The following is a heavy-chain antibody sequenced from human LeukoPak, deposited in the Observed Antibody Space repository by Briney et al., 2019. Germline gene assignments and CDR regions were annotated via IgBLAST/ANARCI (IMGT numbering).Heavy chain of an antibody. CDR1: GFTFSSYE. V-gene: IGHV3-48*03. CDR3: ARVVVVGATTH. CDR2: ISSGGSTI. D-gene: IGHD1-26*01. Sequence: GGSLRLSCAASGFTFSSYEMNWVRQAPGKGLEWVSYISSGGSTIYYADSVKGRFTISRDSAKNSLYLQMNSLRAEDTAVYYCARVVVVGATTHWGQGTLVTVSS. J-gene: IGHJ4*02.